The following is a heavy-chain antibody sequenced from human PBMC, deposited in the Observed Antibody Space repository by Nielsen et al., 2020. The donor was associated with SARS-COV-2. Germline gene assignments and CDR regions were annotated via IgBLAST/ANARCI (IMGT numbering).Heavy chain of an antibody. J-gene: IGHJ4*02. Sequence: GESLKISCAASGFTFSSYEMNWVRQAPGKGLEWVSYISSSGSTIYYADSVKGRFTISRDKAKNSLYLQMNSLRAEDTAVYYCARDFADSSGYYHSDYWGQGTLVTVSS. CDR1: GFTFSSYE. CDR2: ISSSGSTI. D-gene: IGHD3-22*01. CDR3: ARDFADSSGYYHSDY. V-gene: IGHV3-48*03.